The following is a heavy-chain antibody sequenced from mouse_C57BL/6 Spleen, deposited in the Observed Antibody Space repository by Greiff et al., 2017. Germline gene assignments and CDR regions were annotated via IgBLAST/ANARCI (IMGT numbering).Heavy chain of an antibody. CDR1: GYTFTSYW. J-gene: IGHJ1*03. D-gene: IGHD1-1*01. CDR3: AIGDGSYWYFDV. V-gene: IGHV1-74*01. Sequence: VKLQQPGAELVKPGASVKVSCKASGYTFTSYWMHWVKQRPGQGLEWIGRIHPSDSDTNYNQKFKGKATLTVDKSSSTAYMQLSSLTSEDSAVYYCAIGDGSYWYFDVWGTGTTVTVSS. CDR2: IHPSDSDT.